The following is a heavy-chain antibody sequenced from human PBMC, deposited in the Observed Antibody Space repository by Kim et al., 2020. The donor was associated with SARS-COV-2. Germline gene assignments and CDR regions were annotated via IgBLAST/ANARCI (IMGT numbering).Heavy chain of an antibody. CDR2: INHSGST. CDR1: GGSFSGYY. CDR3: AITPWGDDDYVWPDYFDY. V-gene: IGHV4-34*01. D-gene: IGHD3-16*01. Sequence: SETLSLTCAVYGGSFSGYYWIWIRQPPGKGLEWIGEINHSGSTNYNPSLKSRVTISVDTSKNQFSLKLSSVTAADTAVYYCAITPWGDDDYVWPDYFDYWGQGTLVTVSS. J-gene: IGHJ4*02.